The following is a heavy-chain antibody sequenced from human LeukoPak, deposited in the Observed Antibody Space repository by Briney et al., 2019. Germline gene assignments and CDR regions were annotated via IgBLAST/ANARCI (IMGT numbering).Heavy chain of an antibody. CDR3: ASKGAGYCRGTICQGAFDI. Sequence: SVKVSCKASGFTFTSSAVQWVRQARGQRLEWIGWIVVGSGNTNYAQKFQERVTITRDMSTSTAYMELSSLRSEDTAVYYCASKGAGYCRGTICQGAFDIWGQGTMVTVSS. D-gene: IGHD2-2*01. CDR1: GFTFTSSA. CDR2: IVVGSGNT. J-gene: IGHJ3*02. V-gene: IGHV1-58*01.